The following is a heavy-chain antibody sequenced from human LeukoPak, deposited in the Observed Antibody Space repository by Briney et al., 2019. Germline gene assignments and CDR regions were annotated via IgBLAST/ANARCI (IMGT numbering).Heavy chain of an antibody. CDR2: IYHGGTT. V-gene: IGHV4-30-2*02. Sequence: SQTLSLTCTVSGGSTSSGNYYWNWIRQTPGKGLEWIGYIYHGGTTYYNPSLKSRVTISVDTSKNQFSLKLSSVTAADTAVYYCARREYYFDYWGQGTLVTVSS. J-gene: IGHJ4*02. CDR3: ARREYYFDY. CDR1: GGSTSSGNYY.